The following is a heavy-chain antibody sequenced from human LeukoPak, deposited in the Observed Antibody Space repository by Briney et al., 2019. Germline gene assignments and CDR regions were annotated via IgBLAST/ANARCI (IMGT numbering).Heavy chain of an antibody. J-gene: IGHJ4*02. CDR2: IFYTGST. D-gene: IGHD3-10*01. V-gene: IGHV4-61*01. Sequence: SETLSLTCTVSGGSVSSGNYYWPWIRQPPGKGLEWIGNIFYTGSTNYNPSLKSRITISVDTSKNQFSLKLRSVTAADTAVYYCAREVPIVRGLRWDYWGQGTLVTVSS. CDR1: GGSVSSGNYY. CDR3: AREVPIVRGLRWDY.